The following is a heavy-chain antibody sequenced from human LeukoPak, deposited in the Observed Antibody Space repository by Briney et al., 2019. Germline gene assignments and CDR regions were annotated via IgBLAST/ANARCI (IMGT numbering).Heavy chain of an antibody. Sequence: SETLSLTCTVSGGSISSYYWSWLRQPAGKGLEWIGRIYTSGSTNYNPSLKSRVTMSVDTSKNQFSLKLSSVTAADTAVYYCARGPETGDGFWYFDLWGRGTLVTVSS. D-gene: IGHD7-27*01. CDR1: GGSISSYY. CDR3: ARGPETGDGFWYFDL. J-gene: IGHJ2*01. CDR2: IYTSGST. V-gene: IGHV4-4*07.